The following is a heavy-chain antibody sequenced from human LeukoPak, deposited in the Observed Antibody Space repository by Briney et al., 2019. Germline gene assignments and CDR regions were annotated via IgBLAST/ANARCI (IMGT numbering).Heavy chain of an antibody. CDR1: GFTFSSYE. Sequence: PGGSLRLSCAASGFTFSSYEMNWVRQAPGKGLEWVSYISSSGGTIYYADSVKGRFTISRDNAKNSLYLQMNSLRAEDTAVYYCASGYYDSSGYYCTECAEYFQHWGQGTLVTVSS. CDR2: ISSSGGTI. V-gene: IGHV3-48*03. CDR3: ASGYYDSSGYYCTECAEYFQH. D-gene: IGHD3-22*01. J-gene: IGHJ1*01.